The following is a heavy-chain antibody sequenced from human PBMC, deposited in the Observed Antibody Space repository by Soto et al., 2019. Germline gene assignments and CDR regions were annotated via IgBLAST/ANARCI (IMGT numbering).Heavy chain of an antibody. CDR1: GYTFTSCG. CDR2: ISAYNGNT. CDR3: VRLSGSGGGSCYIPDY. D-gene: IGHD2-15*01. J-gene: IGHJ4*02. V-gene: IGHV1-18*01. Sequence: ASVKVSCKASGYTFTSCGISWVRQAPGQGLEWMGWISAYNGNTNYAQNFQGRVTMTTDTSTSTAYMELRSLRSDDTAVYYCVRLSGSGGGSCYIPDYWGQGTLVTVSS.